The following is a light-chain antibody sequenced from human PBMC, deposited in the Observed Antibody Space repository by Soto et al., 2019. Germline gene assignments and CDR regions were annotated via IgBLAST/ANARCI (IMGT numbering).Light chain of an antibody. CDR1: NIGSKS. V-gene: IGLV3-21*02. J-gene: IGLJ2*01. Sequence: SYELTQPPSVSVAPGQTARITCGRNNIGSKSVHWYQQKPGQAPVLVVYDDSDRPSGIPERFSGSNSGNTATLIITRVEAGDEADYYCQVWDTSSVHPVVFGGGTQLTVL. CDR3: QVWDTSSVHPVV. CDR2: DDS.